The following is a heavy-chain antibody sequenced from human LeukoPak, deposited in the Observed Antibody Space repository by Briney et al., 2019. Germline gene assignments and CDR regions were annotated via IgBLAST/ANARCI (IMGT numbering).Heavy chain of an antibody. CDR1: GYTFTSYG. D-gene: IGHD4-11*01. Sequence: ASVKVSCKASGYTFTSYGISWVRQAPGQGLEWMGWISAYNGDTNYAQKLQGRVTMTTDTSTSTAYMELRSLRSDDTAVYYCARDGTTVTTMGNDYWGQGTLVTVSS. CDR2: ISAYNGDT. V-gene: IGHV1-18*01. J-gene: IGHJ4*02. CDR3: ARDGTTVTTMGNDY.